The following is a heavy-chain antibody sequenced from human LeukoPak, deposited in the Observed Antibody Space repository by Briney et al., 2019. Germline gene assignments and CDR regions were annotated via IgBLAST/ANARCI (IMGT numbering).Heavy chain of an antibody. CDR3: AKDRSYYDSSGYLIY. J-gene: IGHJ4*02. D-gene: IGHD3-22*01. CDR2: IRYDGSNK. Sequence: PGGSLRLSCAPSGFTFSSYGMHWVRQAPGKGLEWVAFIRYDGSNKYYADSVKGRFTISRDSSKNTLYLQMNSLRAEDTAVYYCAKDRSYYDSSGYLIYWGQGTLVTVST. V-gene: IGHV3-30*02. CDR1: GFTFSSYG.